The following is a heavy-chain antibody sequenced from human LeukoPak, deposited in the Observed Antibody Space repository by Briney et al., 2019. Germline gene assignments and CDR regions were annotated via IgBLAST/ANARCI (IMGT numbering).Heavy chain of an antibody. CDR1: GGSISSGDYY. CDR3: AREVPWVWNFDL. CDR2: IYYSGST. Sequence: SETLSLTCTVSGGSISSGDYYWSWIRQPPGTGLEWIGYIYYSGSTYYNPSLKSRVTISVDTSKNQFSLKLNSVTAAATAVYYCAREVPWVWNFDLWGRGTLVTASS. J-gene: IGHJ2*01. D-gene: IGHD1-26*01. V-gene: IGHV4-30-4*01.